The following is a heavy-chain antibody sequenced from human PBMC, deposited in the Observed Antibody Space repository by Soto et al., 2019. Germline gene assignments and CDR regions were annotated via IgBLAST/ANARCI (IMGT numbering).Heavy chain of an antibody. CDR3: TTDEDDFWSGYYDYFDD. V-gene: IGHV3-15*07. J-gene: IGHJ4*02. D-gene: IGHD3-3*01. CDR2: IKSKTGGGTT. Sequence: GGSLRLSCAASGFTFSNAWMNWVRQAPGKGLEWVGRIKSKTGGGTTDYAAPVKGRFTISRDDSKNTLYLQMNSLKTEDTAVYYCTTDEDDFWSGYYDYFDDWGKGTLVTVDS. CDR1: GFTFSNAW.